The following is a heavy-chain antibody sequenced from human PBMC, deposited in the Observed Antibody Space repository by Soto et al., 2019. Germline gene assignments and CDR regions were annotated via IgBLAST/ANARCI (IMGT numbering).Heavy chain of an antibody. V-gene: IGHV4-30-2*01. J-gene: IGHJ4*02. CDR3: ARGRYPFWWPLDY. D-gene: IGHD3-3*01. Sequence: SETLSLTCAVSGGSISSGGYSLSWIRQPPGKSLEWIGYIYHSGSTYYNPSLKSRVTISVDRSKNQFSLKLSSVTAADTAVYYCARGRYPFWWPLDYWGQGTLVTVSS. CDR2: IYHSGST. CDR1: GGSISSGGYS.